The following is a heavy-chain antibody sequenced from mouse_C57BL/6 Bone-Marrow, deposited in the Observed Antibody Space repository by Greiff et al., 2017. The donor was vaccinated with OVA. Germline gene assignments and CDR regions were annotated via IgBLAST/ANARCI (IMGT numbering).Heavy chain of an antibody. CDR3: TTASYDGPLNFDV. V-gene: IGHV14-4*01. D-gene: IGHD2-3*01. J-gene: IGHJ1*03. CDR2: IDPENGDT. CDR1: GFNIKDDY. Sequence: VQLQQSGAELVRPGASVKLSCTASGFNIKDDYMHWVKPRPEQGLEWIGWIDPENGDTEYASKFQGKATITADTSSNTAYLQLSSLTSEDTAVYYCTTASYDGPLNFDVWGTVTTVTVSS.